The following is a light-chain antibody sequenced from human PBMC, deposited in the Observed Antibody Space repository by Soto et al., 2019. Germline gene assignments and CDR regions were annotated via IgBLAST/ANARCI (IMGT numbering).Light chain of an antibody. CDR3: QPDDKWPCT. V-gene: IGKV3-15*01. J-gene: IGKJ1*01. CDR1: QTINNN. Sequence: DIVMTQSPATLSMSPGERATLSCRASQTINNNLAWNQQKPGQAPRLLIYGASTRATGIPDRFSGSGSGTEVTLAIRSLQSEDFAVYYSQPDDKWPCTFGQGTKVEIK. CDR2: GAS.